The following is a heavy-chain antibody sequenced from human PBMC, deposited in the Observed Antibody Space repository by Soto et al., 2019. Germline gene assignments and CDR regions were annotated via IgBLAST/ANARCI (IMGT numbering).Heavy chain of an antibody. V-gene: IGHV3-21*01. J-gene: IGHJ6*02. D-gene: IGHD2-8*01. CDR2: ISSSSSYI. CDR3: ARETAVSYGMDV. Sequence: PGGSLRLSCAASGFTFSSYSMNWVRQAPGKGLEWVSSISSSSSYIYYADSVKGRFTISRDNAKNSLYLQMNSLRAEDTAVYYCARETAVSYGMDVWGQGTTVTVSS. CDR1: GFTFSSYS.